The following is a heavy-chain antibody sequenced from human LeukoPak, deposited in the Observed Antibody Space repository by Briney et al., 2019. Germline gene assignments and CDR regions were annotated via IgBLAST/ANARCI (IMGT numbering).Heavy chain of an antibody. J-gene: IGHJ6*03. CDR2: IYHSGST. CDR3: ARVGDGYNFHYYYYMDV. V-gene: IGHV4-38-2*02. Sequence: PSETLSLTCTVSGYSISSGSYWGWIRQPPGKGLEWIGSIYHSGSTYYNPSLKSRVTISVDTSKNQFSLKLSSVTAADTAVYYRARVGDGYNFHYYYYMDVWGKGTTVTVSS. D-gene: IGHD5-24*01. CDR1: GYSISSGSY.